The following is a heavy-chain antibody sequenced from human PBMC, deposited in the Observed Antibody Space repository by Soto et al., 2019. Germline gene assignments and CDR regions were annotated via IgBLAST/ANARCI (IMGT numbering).Heavy chain of an antibody. Sequence: SETLSLTCTVSGGSISSYYWSWIRQPPGKGLEWIGYIYYSGSTNYKPSLKSRVTISVDTSKNQFSLKLSCVTAADTAVYYCAKDIAVAAIASDAFDIWGQGTMVTVSS. CDR1: GGSISSYY. V-gene: IGHV4-59*12. CDR2: IYYSGST. D-gene: IGHD6-19*01. CDR3: AKDIAVAAIASDAFDI. J-gene: IGHJ3*02.